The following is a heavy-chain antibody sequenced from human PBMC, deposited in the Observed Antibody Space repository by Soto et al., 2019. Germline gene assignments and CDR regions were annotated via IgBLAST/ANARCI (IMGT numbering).Heavy chain of an antibody. V-gene: IGHV3-23*01. CDR3: ANLAPNYYYGMDV. CDR1: GFTFSSYA. CDR2: ISGSVGST. Sequence: PGGSLRLSCAASGFTFSSYAMSWVRQAPGKGLEWVSAISGSVGSTYYADSVKGRFTISRDNSKNTLYLQMSSLRSEDTAVYYCANLAPNYYYGMDVWGQGTTVTVS. J-gene: IGHJ6*02.